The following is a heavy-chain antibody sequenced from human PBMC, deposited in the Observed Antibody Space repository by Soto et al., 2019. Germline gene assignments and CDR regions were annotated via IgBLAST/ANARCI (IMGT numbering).Heavy chain of an antibody. V-gene: IGHV1-69*01. CDR2: IIPIFGTA. J-gene: IGHJ4*02. Sequence: QVQLVQSGAEVKKPGSSVKVSCKASGGTCSSYAISWVRQAPGQGLEWMGGIIPIFGTANYAQKFQGRVTMTADESTGTAYMELSSLRSEDTAVYYCARDRDYYDSSGYYSFDYWGQGTLVTVSS. D-gene: IGHD3-22*01. CDR1: GGTCSSYA. CDR3: ARDRDYYDSSGYYSFDY.